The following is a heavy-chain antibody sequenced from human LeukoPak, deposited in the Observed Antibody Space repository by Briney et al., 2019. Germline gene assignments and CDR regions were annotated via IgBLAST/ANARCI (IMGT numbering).Heavy chain of an antibody. CDR3: AKPRSDAFDI. J-gene: IGHJ3*02. CDR1: GFTFDDYA. Sequence: TGGSLRLSCAASGFTFDDYAMHWVRQAPGKGLEWVSLISGNGGNTYYADSVKGRFTISRDNSKNSLYLQVNSLRTEDTALYYCAKPRSDAFDIWGQGTMVTVSS. CDR2: ISGNGGNT. V-gene: IGHV3-43*02.